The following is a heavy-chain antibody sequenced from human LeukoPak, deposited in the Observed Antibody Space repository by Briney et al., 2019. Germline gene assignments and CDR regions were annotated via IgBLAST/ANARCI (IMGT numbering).Heavy chain of an antibody. CDR2: IYHSGST. D-gene: IGHD3-3*01. CDR3: ARADFWSGYSQPHYYYYMDV. Sequence: SETLSLTCTVSGYSISSGYYWGWIRQPPGKGLEWIGSIYHSGSTYYNPSLKSRVTISVDTSKNQFSLRVNSVTAADTAIYYCARADFWSGYSQPHYYYYMDVWGKGTTVTVSS. CDR1: GYSISSGYY. V-gene: IGHV4-38-2*02. J-gene: IGHJ6*03.